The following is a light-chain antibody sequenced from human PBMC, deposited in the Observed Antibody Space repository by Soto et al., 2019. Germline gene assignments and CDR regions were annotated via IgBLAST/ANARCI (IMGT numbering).Light chain of an antibody. CDR2: AAS. CDR3: QQYYSYPLLT. Sequence: AIRMTQSPSSLSASTGDRVTITCRASQGISSYLAWYQQKPGKAPKLLIHAASTMQSGVPSRFSGSGSGTDFTLTIRCLQSEDFATYYCQQYYSYPLLTFGGGTKVEIK. V-gene: IGKV1-8*01. J-gene: IGKJ4*01. CDR1: QGISSY.